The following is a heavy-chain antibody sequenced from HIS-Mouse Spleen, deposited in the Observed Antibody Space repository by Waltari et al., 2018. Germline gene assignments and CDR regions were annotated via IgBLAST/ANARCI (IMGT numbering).Heavy chain of an antibody. CDR1: GGSISSSSYY. J-gene: IGHJ3*02. V-gene: IGHV4-39*01. D-gene: IGHD2-2*01. CDR3: ARSLYCSSTSCYDAFDI. CDR2: IYYSGST. Sequence: QLQLQESGPGLVKPSETLSLTCTVSGGSISSSSYYWGWIRQPPGKGLGWIGSIYYSGSTYYNPSLKSRVTISVETSKNQFSLKLSSVTAADTAVYYCARSLYCSSTSCYDAFDIWGQGTMVTVSS.